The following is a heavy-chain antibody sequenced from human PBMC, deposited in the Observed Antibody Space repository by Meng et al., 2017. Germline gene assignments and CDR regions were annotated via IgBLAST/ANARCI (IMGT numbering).Heavy chain of an antibody. J-gene: IGHJ4*02. CDR1: GGSVSSGSYY. Sequence: VQLQGSGLGLVRPSETLSLTCTVSGGSVSSGSYYWSWIRQPPGKGLEWIGYIYYSGSTNYNPSLKSRVTISVDTSKNQFSLKLSSVTAADTAVYYCARSMVRGVIIYTRTYYFDYWGQGTLVTVSS. V-gene: IGHV4-61*01. D-gene: IGHD3-10*01. CDR2: IYYSGST. CDR3: ARSMVRGVIIYTRTYYFDY.